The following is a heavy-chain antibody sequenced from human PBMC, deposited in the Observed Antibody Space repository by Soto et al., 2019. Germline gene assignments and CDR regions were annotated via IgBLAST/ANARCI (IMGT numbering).Heavy chain of an antibody. D-gene: IGHD3-3*01. CDR1: GFNFSGYD. CDR2: IGTAGDT. V-gene: IGHV3-13*01. Sequence: PGGSLSLSCAASGFNFSGYDMHWVRQATGKGLEWVSAIGTAGDTYYPGSVKGRFTISRENAKNSLYLQMNSLRAGDTAVYYCARGRDFWSGYYAFDIWGQGTMVTVSS. J-gene: IGHJ3*02. CDR3: ARGRDFWSGYYAFDI.